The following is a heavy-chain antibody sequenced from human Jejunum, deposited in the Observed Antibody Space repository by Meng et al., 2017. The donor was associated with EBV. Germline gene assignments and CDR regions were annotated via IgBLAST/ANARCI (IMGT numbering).Heavy chain of an antibody. V-gene: IGHV4-30-2*06. D-gene: IGHD6-19*01. CDR3: ARGNSGFDH. CDR2: IYHSGSA. Sequence: QLHLQESGSGXVKPSXXXSLTCAVSGGSISTGGYSWHWIRQSPGKGLEWIGYIYHSGSAYYNPSLKSRLTLSVDRSRDQFSLKLISVTAADTAVYYCARGNSGFDHWGQGTLVTVSS. J-gene: IGHJ5*02. CDR1: GGSISTGGYS.